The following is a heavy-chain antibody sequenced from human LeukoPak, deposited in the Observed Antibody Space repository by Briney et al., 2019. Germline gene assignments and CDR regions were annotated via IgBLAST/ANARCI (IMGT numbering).Heavy chain of an antibody. J-gene: IGHJ4*02. D-gene: IGHD3-10*01. Sequence: LSTVISASNASTATIYYFRQPTGQRLEWVSSISSSSSYIYYADSVKGRFTISRDNAKNSLYLQMNSLRAEDTAVYYCASKARSYYDYWGQGTLVTVSS. V-gene: IGHV3-21*01. CDR2: ISSSSSYI. CDR3: ASKARSYYDY. CDR1: ASNASTAT.